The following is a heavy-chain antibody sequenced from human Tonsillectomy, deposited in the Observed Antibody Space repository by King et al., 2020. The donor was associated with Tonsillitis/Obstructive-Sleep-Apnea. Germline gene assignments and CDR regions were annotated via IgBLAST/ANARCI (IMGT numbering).Heavy chain of an antibody. Sequence: QLVPSGSELKKPGASVKVSCKASGYTFTTYAMNWVRQAPGQGLEWMGWINTNTGNPTYAQGFTGRFVFSLDTSVSTAYLQISSLKADDTAVYYCARRYCSGGNCFLPAFDIWGQGTMVTVSS. J-gene: IGHJ3*02. CDR1: GYTFTTYA. D-gene: IGHD2-15*01. CDR2: INTNTGNP. CDR3: ARRYCSGGNCFLPAFDI. V-gene: IGHV7-4-1*02.